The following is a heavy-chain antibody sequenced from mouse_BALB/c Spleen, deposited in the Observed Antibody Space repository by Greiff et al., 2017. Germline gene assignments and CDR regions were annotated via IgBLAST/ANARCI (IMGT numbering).Heavy chain of an antibody. CDR3: ARVSTGGGAMDY. Sequence: EVQVVESGGGLVKPGGSLKLSCAASGFTFSSYAMSWVRQSPEKRLEWVAEISSGGSYTYYPDTVTGRFTISRDNAKNTLYLEMSSLRSEDTAMYYCARVSTGGGAMDYWGQGTSVTVSS. CDR2: ISSGGSYT. D-gene: IGHD1-1*01. CDR1: GFTFSSYA. J-gene: IGHJ4*01. V-gene: IGHV5-9-4*01.